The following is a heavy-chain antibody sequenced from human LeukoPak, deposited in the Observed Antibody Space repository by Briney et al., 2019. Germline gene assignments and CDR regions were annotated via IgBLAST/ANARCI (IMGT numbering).Heavy chain of an antibody. CDR2: MNPNSGNT. V-gene: IGHV1-8*01. CDR1: GYTFTSYD. Sequence: ASVKVSCKASGYTFTSYDINWVRQATGQGLEWMGWMNPNSGNTGYAQKFQGRVTMTKNTSISTAYMELSSLRSEDTAVYYCARVTYYFGSGTFDYWGQGALVSVSS. CDR3: ARVTYYFGSGTFDY. D-gene: IGHD3-10*01. J-gene: IGHJ4*02.